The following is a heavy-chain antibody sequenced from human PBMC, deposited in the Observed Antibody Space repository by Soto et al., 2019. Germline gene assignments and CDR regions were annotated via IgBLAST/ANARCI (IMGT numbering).Heavy chain of an antibody. Sequence: LRLSCAASGFTFSSYFMHWVRQAPGKGLVWVSRINSDGSSTSYADTVKGRFTISRDNAKNTLYLQMNSLRAEDKAVYYCARAPRTIAAAGTVDYWGQGTLVTVSS. J-gene: IGHJ4*02. CDR3: ARAPRTIAAAGTVDY. V-gene: IGHV3-74*01. D-gene: IGHD6-13*01. CDR1: GFTFSSYF. CDR2: INSDGSST.